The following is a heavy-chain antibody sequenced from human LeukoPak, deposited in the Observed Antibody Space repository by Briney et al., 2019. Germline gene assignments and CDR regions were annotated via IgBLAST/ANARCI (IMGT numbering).Heavy chain of an antibody. CDR3: ARAASSGRDYFHY. CDR2: INPSGGST. D-gene: IGHD6-19*01. Sequence: ASVKVSCKACGYTFTSYYIHWVRQAPGQGLEWMGIINPSGGSTSYAQKFQGRVTMTRDTSTNTVYMELSSLRSEDTAVYYCARAASSGRDYFHYWGQGTLVTVSS. V-gene: IGHV1-46*01. J-gene: IGHJ4*02. CDR1: GYTFTSYY.